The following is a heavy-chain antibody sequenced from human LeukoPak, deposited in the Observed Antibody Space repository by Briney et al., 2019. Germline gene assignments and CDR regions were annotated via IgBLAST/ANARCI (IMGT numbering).Heavy chain of an antibody. CDR3: AGPLWYGDEVDY. D-gene: IGHD4-17*01. J-gene: IGHJ4*02. V-gene: IGHV3-74*01. Sequence: GGSLRLSCVASGFTFSSYAMYWVRQAPGKGLVWVSRISSDGISTGYADSVKGRFTVSRDNTKKMLYLQMNSLRAEDTAVYYCAGPLWYGDEVDYWGQGSLVTVSS. CDR2: ISSDGIST. CDR1: GFTFSSYA.